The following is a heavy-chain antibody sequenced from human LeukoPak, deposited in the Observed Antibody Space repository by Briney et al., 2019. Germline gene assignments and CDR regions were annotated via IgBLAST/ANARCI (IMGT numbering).Heavy chain of an antibody. CDR3: VRDGSGSVEFDY. D-gene: IGHD3-10*01. Sequence: HSGGSLRLSCAASGFTFSGYWMTWVRQAPGKGLEWVANIKEDGSETYYADSLKGRFTISRDNAENSLYLQMHSLRGEDTAVYYCVRDGSGSVEFDYWGQGTLVTVSS. J-gene: IGHJ4*02. V-gene: IGHV3-7*01. CDR1: GFTFSGYW. CDR2: IKEDGSET.